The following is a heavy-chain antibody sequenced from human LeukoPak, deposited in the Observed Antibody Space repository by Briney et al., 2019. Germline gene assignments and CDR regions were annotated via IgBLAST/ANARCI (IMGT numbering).Heavy chain of an antibody. CDR3: ARAWAELSPGGIKRAFDI. V-gene: IGHV1-69*13. D-gene: IGHD1-26*01. Sequence: GASVKVSCKASGGTFSTYSITWVRQAPGQGLEWMGGIIPIFGTANYAQKFQGGRVTITADESTSTAYMELSSLRSEDTAVYYCARAWAELSPGGIKRAFDIWGQGTMVTVSS. CDR2: IIPIFGTA. J-gene: IGHJ3*02. CDR1: GGTFSTYS.